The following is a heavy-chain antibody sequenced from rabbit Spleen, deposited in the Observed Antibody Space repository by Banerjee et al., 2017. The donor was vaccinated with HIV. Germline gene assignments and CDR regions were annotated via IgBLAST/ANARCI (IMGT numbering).Heavy chain of an antibody. V-gene: IGHV1S45*01. CDR2: INIVTGKS. J-gene: IGHJ4*01. CDR1: GFSFSDRDV. CDR3: ARDLVSVIGWNFNL. D-gene: IGHD1-1*01. Sequence: EQLVESGGGLVQPEGSLTLTCKDSGFSFSDRDVLCWVRQAPGKGLEWIACINIVTGKSVYASWAKGRFMMSRTSSTTVTLQMTSLTAADTATYFCARDLVSVIGWNFNLWGPGTLVTVS.